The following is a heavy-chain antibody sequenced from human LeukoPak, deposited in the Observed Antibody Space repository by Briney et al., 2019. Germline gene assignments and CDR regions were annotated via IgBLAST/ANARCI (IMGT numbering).Heavy chain of an antibody. CDR1: GFTFSSYS. CDR2: ISSSSSYI. CDR3: ARDRDGRDFDY. D-gene: IGHD1-26*01. Sequence: GGSLRLSCAASGFTFSSYSMNWVRQAPGKGLEWVSSISSSSSYIYYADSVKGRFTISRDNAKNTLYLQMNNLRAEDTAVYYCARDRDGRDFDYWGQGTLVTVSS. V-gene: IGHV3-21*01. J-gene: IGHJ4*02.